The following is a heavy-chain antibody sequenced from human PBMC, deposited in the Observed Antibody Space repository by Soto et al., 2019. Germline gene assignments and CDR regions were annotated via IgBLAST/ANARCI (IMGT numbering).Heavy chain of an antibody. CDR2: IGRRSDI. D-gene: IGHD2-21*02. J-gene: IGHJ6*02. CDR3: AREETAWPLAYGLDV. V-gene: IGHV3-21*01. Sequence: EVQLVESGGGLVKPGGSLRLSCQASGFSFSTYSIHWVRQAPGKGLEWVSSIGRRSDIYYADSVKGRFTISRDNAKNSVSLQMDSLRDEDTAVYYCAREETAWPLAYGLDVWGQGTTVTVSS. CDR1: GFSFSTYS.